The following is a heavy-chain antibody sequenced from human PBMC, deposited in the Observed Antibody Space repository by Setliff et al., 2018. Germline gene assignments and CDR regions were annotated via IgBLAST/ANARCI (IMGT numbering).Heavy chain of an antibody. CDR1: GPTFSRYS. J-gene: IGHJ4*02. D-gene: IGHD4-17*01. CDR2: ISSSNSGM. V-gene: IGHV3-48*04. CDR3: ARLRKDYGDYYYFDY. Sequence: PGGSLRLSCAAPGPTFSRYSMNWVRQAPGKGLEWISYISSSNSGMYYADSVKGRFTISRDNAKNSLYLQMNSLRAEDTAVYYCARLRKDYGDYYYFDYWGQGTLVTVSS.